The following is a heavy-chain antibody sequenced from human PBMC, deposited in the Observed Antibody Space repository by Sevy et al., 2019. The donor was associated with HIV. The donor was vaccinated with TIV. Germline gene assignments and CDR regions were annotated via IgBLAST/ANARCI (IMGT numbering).Heavy chain of an antibody. J-gene: IGHJ4*02. CDR1: GFTFDDYT. V-gene: IGHV3-43*01. Sequence: GGSLRLSCAASGFTFDDYTMHWVRQAPGKGLEWVSLISLDGGSTYYADSVKGRFTISRDNSKNSLYLQMNSLRTEDTALYYCAKDILPYYDFWSGLDYWGQGTLVTVSS. CDR2: ISLDGGST. CDR3: AKDILPYYDFWSGLDY. D-gene: IGHD3-3*01.